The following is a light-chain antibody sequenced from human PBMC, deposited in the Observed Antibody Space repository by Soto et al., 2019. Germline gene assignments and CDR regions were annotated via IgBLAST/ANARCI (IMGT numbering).Light chain of an antibody. Sequence: EIVLTQSPGTLSLSPGERATLSCRASQSVSSSYLAWYQQKPGQAPRLLIYGTSSRATAIPDRFSGSGSGTDFTLTISRLEPEDFAVYYRQQYASSSWTFGQGTKVE. V-gene: IGKV3-20*01. CDR2: GTS. J-gene: IGKJ1*01. CDR1: QSVSSSY. CDR3: QQYASSSWT.